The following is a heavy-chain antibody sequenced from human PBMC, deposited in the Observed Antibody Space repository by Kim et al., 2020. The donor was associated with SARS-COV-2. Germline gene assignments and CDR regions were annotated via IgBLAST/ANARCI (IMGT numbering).Heavy chain of an antibody. D-gene: IGHD1-20*01. J-gene: IGHJ6*03. Sequence: AGSVKSRFTISRDNAKNSLYLQMNSLRAEDTAFYYCAKGDNGGYYYYMDVWGKGTTVTVSS. CDR3: AKGDNGGYYYYMDV. V-gene: IGHV3-9*01.